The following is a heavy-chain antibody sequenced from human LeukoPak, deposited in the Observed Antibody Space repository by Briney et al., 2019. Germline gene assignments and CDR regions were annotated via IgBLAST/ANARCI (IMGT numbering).Heavy chain of an antibody. D-gene: IGHD5-18*01. V-gene: IGHV4-59*08. J-gene: IGHJ4*02. Sequence: SETLSLTCTVSGDSISSDYWSWIRQPPGKGLEYIAYIHYSGSTDYNPSLKSRVTMSVDTSKNQFSLKLSSVTAADTAVYYCARGGYSYGHYYFDYWGQGTLVTVSS. CDR1: GDSISSDY. CDR3: ARGGYSYGHYYFDY. CDR2: IHYSGST.